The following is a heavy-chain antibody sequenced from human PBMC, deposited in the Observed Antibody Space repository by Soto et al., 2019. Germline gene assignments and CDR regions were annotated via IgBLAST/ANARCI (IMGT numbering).Heavy chain of an antibody. V-gene: IGHV3-66*04. D-gene: IGHD3-10*01. Sequence: EVQLVASGGGLVQPGGSLRLSCAASGFTVSSNYMSWVRQAPGKGLEWVSVIYSGGSTYYADSVKGRFTISRDNPKNTLYLHMNSLRAEDTAVYYCARLGSGDYYYYYMYVWGNGTTVTVSS. CDR3: ARLGSGDYYYYYMYV. CDR2: IYSGGST. CDR1: GFTVSSNY. J-gene: IGHJ6*03.